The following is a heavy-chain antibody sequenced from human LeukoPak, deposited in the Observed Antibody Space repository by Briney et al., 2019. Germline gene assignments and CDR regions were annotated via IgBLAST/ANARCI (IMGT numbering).Heavy chain of an antibody. J-gene: IGHJ5*02. CDR3: AREVIAAAGTLDWFDP. D-gene: IGHD6-13*01. CDR2: IYHSGST. CDR1: GYSISSGYY. Sequence: PSETLSLTCTVSGYSISSGYYWGWIRPPPGKGLEWIGSIYHSGSTYYNPSLKSRVTISVDTSKNQFSLKLSSVTAADTAVYYCAREVIAAAGTLDWFDPWGQGTLVTVSS. V-gene: IGHV4-38-2*02.